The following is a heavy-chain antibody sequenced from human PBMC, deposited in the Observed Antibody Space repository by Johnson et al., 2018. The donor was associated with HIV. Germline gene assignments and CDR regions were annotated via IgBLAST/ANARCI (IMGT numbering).Heavy chain of an antibody. CDR3: AREPSIAAAGGDGAFDI. J-gene: IGHJ3*02. V-gene: IGHV3-30*04. Sequence: QVQLVESGGGVVQPGRSLRLSCAASGFTFSSYAMHWVRQAPGKGLEWVAVISYDGSYQYYADSAKGRFTISRDNSKNTLYLQMNSLRAEDTAVYYCAREPSIAAAGGDGAFDIWGRGTMLTVSS. CDR2: ISYDGSYQ. CDR1: GFTFSSYA. D-gene: IGHD6-13*01.